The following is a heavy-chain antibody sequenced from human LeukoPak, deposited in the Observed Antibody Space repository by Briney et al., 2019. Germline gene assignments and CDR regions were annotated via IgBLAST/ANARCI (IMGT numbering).Heavy chain of an antibody. CDR1: GGTFSNFA. D-gene: IGHD5-12*01. J-gene: IGHJ4*02. CDR2: IIPIFGTT. V-gene: IGHV1-69*13. CDR3: ARSTSGYDPDY. Sequence: SVKVSCKASGGTFSNFAINWVRQAPGQGLEWMGGIIPIFGTTNYAQKFQGRVTLTADEFTSTAYMELSSLRSEDTAVYYCARSTSGYDPDYWGQGTLVTVSS.